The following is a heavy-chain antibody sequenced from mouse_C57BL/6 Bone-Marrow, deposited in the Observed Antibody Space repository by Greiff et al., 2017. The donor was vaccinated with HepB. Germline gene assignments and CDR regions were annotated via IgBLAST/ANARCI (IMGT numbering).Heavy chain of an antibody. D-gene: IGHD2-14*01. J-gene: IGHJ4*01. CDR1: GYTFTDYY. V-gene: IGHV1-76*01. Sequence: VMLVESGAELVRPGASVKLSCKASGYTFTDYYINWVKQRPGQGLEWIARIYPGSGNTYYNEKFKGKATLTAEKSSSTAYMQLSSLTSEDSAVYFCARRYDYAMDYWGQGTSVTVSS. CDR2: IYPGSGNT. CDR3: ARRYDYAMDY.